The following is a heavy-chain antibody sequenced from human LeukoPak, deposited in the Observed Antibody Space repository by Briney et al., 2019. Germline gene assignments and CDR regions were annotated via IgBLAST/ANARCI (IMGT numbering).Heavy chain of an antibody. Sequence: GGSLRLSCAASEFTFSSYRMDWVRQAQGKGLECVASISSGSIEIYYADAVKGRFTISRDNAKNSLYLQMSSLRGEDTAVYYCARGGYSHYDYWGPGTLVTVSS. CDR1: EFTFSSYR. J-gene: IGHJ4*02. V-gene: IGHV3-21*01. D-gene: IGHD6-13*01. CDR3: ARGGYSHYDY. CDR2: ISSGSIEI.